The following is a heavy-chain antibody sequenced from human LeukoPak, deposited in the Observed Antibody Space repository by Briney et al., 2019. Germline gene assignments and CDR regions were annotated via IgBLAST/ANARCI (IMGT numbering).Heavy chain of an antibody. CDR1: GFTFSTYW. D-gene: IGHD3-22*01. V-gene: IGHV3-7*03. CDR2: IKQDGSEK. J-gene: IGHJ4*02. CDR3: ARDSYYYDSSGYSP. Sequence: GGSLRLSCAASGFTFSTYWMNWVRQAPGKGLEWVANIKQDGSEKYYVDSVKGRLTISRDNAKNSLYLQMNSLRAEDTAVYYCARDSYYYDSSGYSPWGQGTLVTVSS.